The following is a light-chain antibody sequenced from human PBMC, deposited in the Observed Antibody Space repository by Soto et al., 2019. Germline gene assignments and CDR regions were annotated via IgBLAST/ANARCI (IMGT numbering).Light chain of an antibody. V-gene: IGLV2-11*01. Sequence: QSVLTQPRSVSGSPGQSVTISFTGTSSDVGGYNYVSWYQQHPGKAPKLMIYDVSKRPSGVPDRFSGSKSGNTASLTISGLQAEDEADYYCSSYTSSSTLDVFGTGTKVTVL. CDR2: DVS. CDR1: SSDVGGYNY. CDR3: SSYTSSSTLDV. J-gene: IGLJ1*01.